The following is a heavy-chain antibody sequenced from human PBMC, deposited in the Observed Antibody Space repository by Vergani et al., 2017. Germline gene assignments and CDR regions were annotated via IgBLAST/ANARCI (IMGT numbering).Heavy chain of an antibody. CDR2: IRSKANSYAT. CDR1: GFTFSVFA. V-gene: IGHV3-73*01. J-gene: IGHJ6*02. Sequence: EVQLVESGGGLVEPGGSLKLSWAASGFTFSVFAMHGVRQAPGKGLGWVVRIRSKANSYATAYAASVEGRFTISRDDSKNTAYLQMNSLKTEDTAVYYCTRPIAAAWPEGGMDVWGQGTTVTVSS. D-gene: IGHD6-13*01. CDR3: TRPIAAAWPEGGMDV.